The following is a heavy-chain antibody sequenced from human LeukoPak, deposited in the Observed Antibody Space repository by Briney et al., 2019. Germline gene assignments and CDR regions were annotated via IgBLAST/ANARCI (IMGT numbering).Heavy chain of an antibody. CDR2: ISYSGRI. V-gene: IGHV4-59*11. CDR1: GGPISSHY. Sequence: SETLSLTCTVSGGPISSHYWSWIPQPPGAGLEWIGYISYSGRINYNPSLKSRVTLSLDTSKNQFSLTLTSVTAADTAVYYCARGAGWWDYWGQGTLVTVSS. J-gene: IGHJ4*02. D-gene: IGHD2-15*01. CDR3: ARGAGWWDY.